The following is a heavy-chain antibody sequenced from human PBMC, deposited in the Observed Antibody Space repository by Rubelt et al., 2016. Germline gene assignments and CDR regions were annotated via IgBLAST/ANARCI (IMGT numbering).Heavy chain of an antibody. D-gene: IGHD6-13*01. Sequence: QVQLQQWGAGLLKPSETLSLTCAVYGGSFSGYYWSWIRQPPGKGLEWIGEINHSGSTNYNPSLKSRVTISVDTSKNQFSLKLSSVTAADTAVYYCARGGGAAARPQDVWGQGTTVTVSS. CDR1: GGSFSGYY. CDR3: ARGGGAAARPQDV. V-gene: IGHV4-34*01. CDR2: INHSGST. J-gene: IGHJ6*02.